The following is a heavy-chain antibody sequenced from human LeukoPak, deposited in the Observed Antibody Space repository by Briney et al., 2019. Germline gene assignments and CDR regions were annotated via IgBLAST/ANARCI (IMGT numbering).Heavy chain of an antibody. V-gene: IGHV3-23*01. CDR3: AKSYYDSSGYPGAFDI. J-gene: IGHJ3*02. CDR2: ISGSGGST. CDR1: GFTFSSYA. D-gene: IGHD3-22*01. Sequence: GGSLRLSCAASGFTFSSYAISWVRQAPGEGLEWVSHISGSGGSTYYADSVKGRFTISRDNSKNTLYLQMNSLRAEDTAVYYCAKSYYDSSGYPGAFDIWGQGTMVTVSS.